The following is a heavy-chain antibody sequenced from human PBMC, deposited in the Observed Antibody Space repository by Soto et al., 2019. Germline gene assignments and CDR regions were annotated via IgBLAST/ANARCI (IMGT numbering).Heavy chain of an antibody. CDR3: AHIRLDTAMTAFDI. CDR1: GFSLSTSGVG. J-gene: IGHJ3*02. Sequence: SGPTLVNPTQTLTLTCTFSGFSLSTSGVGVGWIRQPPGKALECLALIYWDDDRRYNPSLKSRLTITKDTSKNQVVLTMTNMDPVDTATYFCAHIRLDTAMTAFDIWGPGAMVTVSS. D-gene: IGHD5-18*01. CDR2: IYWDDDR. V-gene: IGHV2-5*02.